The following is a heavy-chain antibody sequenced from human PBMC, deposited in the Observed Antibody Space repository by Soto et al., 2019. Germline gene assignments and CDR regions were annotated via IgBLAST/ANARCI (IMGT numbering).Heavy chain of an antibody. CDR1: GYTFPSYG. CDR2: ISAYNGNT. J-gene: IGHJ5*02. D-gene: IGHD5-18*01. CDR3: ARDSVPDTAMVMGGPGSWFDP. V-gene: IGHV1-18*01. Sequence: ASVKVSCKASGYTFPSYGISWVRQAPGQGLEWMGWISAYNGNTNYAQKLQGRVTMTTDTSTSTAYMGLRSLRSDDTAVYYCARDSVPDTAMVMGGPGSWFDPWGQGTLVTVSS.